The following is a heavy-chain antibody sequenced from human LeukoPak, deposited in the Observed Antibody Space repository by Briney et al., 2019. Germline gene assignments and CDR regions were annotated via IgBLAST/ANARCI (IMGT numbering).Heavy chain of an antibody. V-gene: IGHV1-18*01. CDR2: INSHNGDT. CDR3: ARAVSGSLYGDFDF. D-gene: IGHD1-26*01. J-gene: IGHJ4*02. CDR1: GYSFVFFG. Sequence: ASVKVSCKASGYSFVFFGVSWVRQAPGQGLEWMGWINSHNGDTKYAERLQDRVFMTTDTSTSTSYMELRSLRSDDTAVYYCARAVSGSLYGDFDFWGQGTLVTVSS.